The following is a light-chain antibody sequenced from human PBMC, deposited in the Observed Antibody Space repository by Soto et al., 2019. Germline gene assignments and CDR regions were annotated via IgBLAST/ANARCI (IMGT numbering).Light chain of an antibody. Sequence: DIVMTQSPDSLAVSLGERATINCKSSQSVLYSSNNKNYLAWYQQKPGQPPKLLIYWASTRESGVPDRFSGSGSGTDFTLTISRLEPEDFAVYYCQQYGSSPLTFGRGTKVEIK. V-gene: IGKV4-1*01. CDR2: WAS. CDR3: QQYGSSPLT. CDR1: QSVLYSSNNKNY. J-gene: IGKJ4*01.